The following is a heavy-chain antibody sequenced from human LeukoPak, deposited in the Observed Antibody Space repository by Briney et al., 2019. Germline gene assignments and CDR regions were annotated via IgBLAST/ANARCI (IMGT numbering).Heavy chain of an antibody. Sequence: GGSLRLSCAASGFTVSDNYMTWVRQAPGKGPEWVSSIYSAGATHYAESVKGRFTISRDNSKNTLYLQMNSLRAEDMAVYYCAREGASSSFGYWGQGTLVTVSS. J-gene: IGHJ4*02. V-gene: IGHV3-53*01. CDR2: IYSAGAT. CDR1: GFTVSDNY. D-gene: IGHD6-13*01. CDR3: AREGASSSFGY.